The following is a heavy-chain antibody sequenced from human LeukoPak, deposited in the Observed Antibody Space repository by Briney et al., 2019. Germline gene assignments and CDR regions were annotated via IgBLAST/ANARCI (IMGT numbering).Heavy chain of an antibody. J-gene: IGHJ3*02. CDR2: ISSSSSYI. CDR3: ARDPALTGPNDAFDI. V-gene: IGHV3-21*01. Sequence: GGSLRLSCAASGFTFSSYSMNWVRQAPGKGLEWVSSISSSSSYIYYADSVKGRFTISRDNAKNSLYLQMNSLRAEDTAVYYCARDPALTGPNDAFDIWGQGTMVTVSS. D-gene: IGHD7-27*01. CDR1: GFTFSSYS.